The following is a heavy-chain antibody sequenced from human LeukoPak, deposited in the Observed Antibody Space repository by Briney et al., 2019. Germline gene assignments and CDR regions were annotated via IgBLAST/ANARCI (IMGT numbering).Heavy chain of an antibody. CDR3: ARGGPAAGRFDY. V-gene: IGHV3-21*01. CDR2: ISGSSSYI. CDR1: GFTFSSYY. Sequence: GSPRILCAAPGFTFSSYYMNWGRQAPGEGLEWVLSISGSSSYIYYAGSVKGRFTISRDNAKNSLYLQMNSLRAEDTAVYYCARGGPAAGRFDYWGQGTLVTVSS. D-gene: IGHD6-13*01. J-gene: IGHJ4*02.